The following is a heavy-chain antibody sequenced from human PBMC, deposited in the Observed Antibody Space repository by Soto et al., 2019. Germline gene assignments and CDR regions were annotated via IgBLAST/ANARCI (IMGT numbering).Heavy chain of an antibody. J-gene: IGHJ4*02. CDR1: GFTVSNNY. CDR3: TREAGPLDY. V-gene: IGHV3-53*01. CDR2: IYGGGST. Sequence: AGGSLRLSCAASGFTVSNNYMSWVRQAPGKGLEWVSVIYGGGSTYYADSVKGRFTISRDNSKSTLYLQMNSLRAEDTAVYYCTREAGPLDYWGQGTLVTVSS.